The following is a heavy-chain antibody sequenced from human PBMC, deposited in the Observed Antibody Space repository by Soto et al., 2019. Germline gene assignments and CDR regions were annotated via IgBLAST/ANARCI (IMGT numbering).Heavy chain of an antibody. CDR3: ATNRYSSSWYDGYYYYGMDV. J-gene: IGHJ6*02. CDR2: ISSSSSTI. CDR1: GFTFSSYS. Sequence: GSLRLSCAASGFTFSSYSMNWVRQAPGKGLEWVSYISSSSSTIYYADSVKGRFTISRDNAKNSLYLQMNSLRDEDTAVYYCATNRYSSSWYDGYYYYGMDVWGQGTTVTVSS. V-gene: IGHV3-48*02. D-gene: IGHD6-13*01.